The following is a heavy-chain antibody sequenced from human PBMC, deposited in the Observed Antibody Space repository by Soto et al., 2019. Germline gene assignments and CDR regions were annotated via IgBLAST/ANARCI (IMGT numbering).Heavy chain of an antibody. CDR2: INPSGGST. CDR3: ARIGPLGKGTNGVLPDAYYYYGMDV. D-gene: IGHD2-8*01. CDR1: GYTFTSYY. Sequence: ASVKVSGKASGYTFTSYYMHWVRQAPGQGLEWMGIINPSGGSTSYAQKFQGRVTMTRDTSTSTVYMELSSLRSEDTAVYYCARIGPLGKGTNGVLPDAYYYYGMDVWGQGTTVTVSS. V-gene: IGHV1-46*01. J-gene: IGHJ6*01.